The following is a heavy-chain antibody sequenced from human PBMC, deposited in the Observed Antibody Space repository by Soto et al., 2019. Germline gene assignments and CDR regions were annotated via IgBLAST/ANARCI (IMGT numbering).Heavy chain of an antibody. D-gene: IGHD3-10*01. CDR2: IIHNSGYA. V-gene: IGHV3-23*01. Sequence: EVQLLESGGGLIQPGGSLRLSGAASGFPFSPNFMGWVAQLRGKGLDGLALIIHNSGYAYYTDSVKGRFTISRDNSKNTLYLQMNSLRAEDTAVYYCTKDQSRNLNHGDYYYYGMDLWGQGTTVTVSS. CDR3: TKDQSRNLNHGDYYYYGMDL. J-gene: IGHJ6*02. CDR1: GFPFSPNF.